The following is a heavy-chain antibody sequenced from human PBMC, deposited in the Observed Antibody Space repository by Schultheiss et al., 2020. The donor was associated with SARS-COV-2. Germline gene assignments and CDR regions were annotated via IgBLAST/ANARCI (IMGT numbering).Heavy chain of an antibody. Sequence: GGSLRLSCAASGFTFSSYSMNWVRQAPGKGLEWVAVISYDGSNKYYADSVKGRFTISRDNSKNTLYLQMNSLRAEDTAVYYCAPGVTKGYWGQGTLVTVSS. D-gene: IGHD2-21*02. CDR3: APGVTKGY. CDR1: GFTFSSYS. V-gene: IGHV3-30*03. CDR2: ISYDGSNK. J-gene: IGHJ4*02.